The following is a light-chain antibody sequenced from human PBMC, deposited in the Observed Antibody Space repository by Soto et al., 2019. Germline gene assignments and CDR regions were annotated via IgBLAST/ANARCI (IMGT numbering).Light chain of an antibody. CDR2: EVS. CDR3: SSYKSSSNYV. J-gene: IGLJ1*01. CDR1: SSDVGGYKY. V-gene: IGLV2-14*01. Sequence: VLTQPASVSGSPGQSITISCTGTSSDVGGYKYVSWYQQHPGKAPKLMIFEVSNRPSGVSNRFSGSKSGNTASLTISGLQAEDEGDYYCSSYKSSSNYVFGTGTKVTVL.